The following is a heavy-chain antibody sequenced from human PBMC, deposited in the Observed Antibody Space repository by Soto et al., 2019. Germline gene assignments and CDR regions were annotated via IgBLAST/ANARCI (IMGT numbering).Heavy chain of an antibody. CDR2: LSGSGTST. D-gene: IGHD6-6*01. J-gene: IGHJ6*02. CDR1: GXSFVNYS. V-gene: IGHV3-23*01. Sequence: QPXGSLRLSCAASGXSFVNYSMNWVRRAPGKGLEWVSGLSGSGTSTYYADSVKGLFTVSRDNSGDTLFLQMNSLTAYDTAVYYCARDPRTARPSAMDVWGQGTTGTVS. CDR3: ARDPRTARPSAMDV.